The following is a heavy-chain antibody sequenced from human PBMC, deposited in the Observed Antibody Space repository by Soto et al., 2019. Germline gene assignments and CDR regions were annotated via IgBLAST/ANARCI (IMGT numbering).Heavy chain of an antibody. CDR2: LIPIFGTA. CDR1: GGNFSSYA. Sequence: QVQLVQSGAEVKKPGSSVKVSCKASGGNFSSYAISWVRQAPGQGLEWMGGLIPIFGTANYAQKFQGRVTISADKSTSTAYMELSSLRSEDTAVYYCARGRRIAVDDYFGCWGQGTLVTVSS. V-gene: IGHV1-69*06. CDR3: ARGRRIAVDDYFGC. D-gene: IGHD6-19*01. J-gene: IGHJ4*02.